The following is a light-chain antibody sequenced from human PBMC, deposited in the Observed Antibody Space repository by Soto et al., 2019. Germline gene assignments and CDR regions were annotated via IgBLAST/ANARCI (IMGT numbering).Light chain of an antibody. Sequence: EIGMTQSPATLSASPGERATLSCRASQSVSSNFAWYQQKPGQAPRRLIYGASTGPTGIPARFSGSGSGTEFTLTISSLQAEDFAGCCCQQYNSWPLTFGGGTKVEIK. V-gene: IGKV3-15*01. J-gene: IGKJ4*01. CDR3: QQYNSWPLT. CDR1: QSVSSN. CDR2: GAS.